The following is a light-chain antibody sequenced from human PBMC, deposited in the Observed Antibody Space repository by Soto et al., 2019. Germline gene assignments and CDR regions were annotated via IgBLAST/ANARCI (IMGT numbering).Light chain of an antibody. J-gene: IGLJ1*01. CDR1: SSDVGGYNY. V-gene: IGLV2-14*01. CDR3: SSYTSSSTLVV. Sequence: QSALTQPASVSGSPGQSITISCTGTSSDVGGYNYVSWYQQHPGKAPKLMIYELRNRPSGVSNRSSGSKSGNTASLTISGLQAEDEADYYCSSYTSSSTLVVFGTGTKVTVL. CDR2: ELR.